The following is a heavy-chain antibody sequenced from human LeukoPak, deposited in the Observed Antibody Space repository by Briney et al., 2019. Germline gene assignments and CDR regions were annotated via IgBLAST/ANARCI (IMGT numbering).Heavy chain of an antibody. CDR1: GFTFSTFG. Sequence: GGSLRLSCVASGFTFSTFGMSWVRQAPGKGLEWVSALSGNGLKTYYADSVKGRFTISRDNFKTTLYLQMTSLRVEGTAMYYCAKDLHWGFDYWGQGVLVTVSS. D-gene: IGHD7-27*01. CDR2: LSGNGLKT. V-gene: IGHV3-23*01. CDR3: AKDLHWGFDY. J-gene: IGHJ4*02.